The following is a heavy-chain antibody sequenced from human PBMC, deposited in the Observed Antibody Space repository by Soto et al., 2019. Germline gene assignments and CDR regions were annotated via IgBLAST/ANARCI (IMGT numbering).Heavy chain of an antibody. CDR1: GYSFTGNS. Sequence: QVHLVQSGAEVKKPGASVRVSCKASGYSFTGNSMHWVRQAPGQGLEWMGWINPNNGGTNYAQRFRGWVTMTRDTSVSTAYMDLNRLKSDDTAVYYGVIQRSGVVYWGQGNLVTVSS. CDR2: INPNNGGT. V-gene: IGHV1-2*04. D-gene: IGHD2-15*01. CDR3: VIQRSGVVY. J-gene: IGHJ4*02.